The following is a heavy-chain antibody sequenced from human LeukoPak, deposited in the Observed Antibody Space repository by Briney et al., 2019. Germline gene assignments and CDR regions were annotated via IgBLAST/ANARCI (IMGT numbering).Heavy chain of an antibody. CDR3: ARGRNPRYSSGWVYYFDY. CDR1: GFTVSRNY. D-gene: IGHD6-19*01. J-gene: IGHJ4*02. CDR2: IYSGGST. V-gene: IGHV3-53*01. Sequence: GGSLRLSCAASGFTVSRNYMTWVRQAPGKGLEWVSVIYSGGSTYYADSVKGRFTISRDNSKNTLYLQMNSLRAEDTAVYYCARGRNPRYSSGWVYYFDYWGQGTLVTVSS.